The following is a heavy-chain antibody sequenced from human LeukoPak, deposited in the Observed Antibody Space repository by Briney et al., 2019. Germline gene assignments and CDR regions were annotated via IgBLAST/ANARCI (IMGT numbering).Heavy chain of an antibody. CDR2: IVVGSGNT. D-gene: IGHD3-22*01. CDR1: GFTFTSSA. Sequence: ASVKVSCKASGFTFTSSAMQWVRQARGQRLEWIGWIVVGSGNTNYAQKFQERVTITRDMSTSTAYMELSSLRSEDTAVYYCAAEFRDYYDSSGYYYYGMDVRGQGTTVTVSS. V-gene: IGHV1-58*02. CDR3: AAEFRDYYDSSGYYYYGMDV. J-gene: IGHJ6*02.